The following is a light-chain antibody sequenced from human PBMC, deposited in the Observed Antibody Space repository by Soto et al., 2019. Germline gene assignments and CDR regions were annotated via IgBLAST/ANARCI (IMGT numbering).Light chain of an antibody. J-gene: IGKJ4*01. CDR3: QQFNSYPLT. Sequence: DIQMTQSPSSLSASVGDRVTNTCRASQDIGSFVAWFQQQPGKAPKSLIYASSTLQSGVSSNFSGRGYGTTFTLTIDSLQPEDFATYFCQQFNSYPLTFGGGTKVE. CDR1: QDIGSF. CDR2: ASS. V-gene: IGKV1-16*02.